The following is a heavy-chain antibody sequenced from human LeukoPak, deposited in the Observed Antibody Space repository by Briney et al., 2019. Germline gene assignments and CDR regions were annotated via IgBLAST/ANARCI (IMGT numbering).Heavy chain of an antibody. CDR1: GFTFSSYW. V-gene: IGHV3-7*04. D-gene: IGHD2-2*01. Sequence: PGGSLRLSCAASGFTFSSYWMSWVRQAPGKGLEWVANIKQDGSEKYYVDPVKGRFTISRDNAKNSLYLQMNSLRAEDTAVYYCARGYCSSTNCYAGAFDIWGQGTMVTVSS. CDR3: ARGYCSSTNCYAGAFDI. CDR2: IKQDGSEK. J-gene: IGHJ3*02.